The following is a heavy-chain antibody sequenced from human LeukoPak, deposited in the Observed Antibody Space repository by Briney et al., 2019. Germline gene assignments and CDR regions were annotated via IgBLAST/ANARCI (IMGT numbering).Heavy chain of an antibody. Sequence: SETLSLTCTVSGGSISSSSYYWGCIRQPPGKGLEWIESIYYSGSAYYNPSLKSRVTISLDTSKNQFSMKMSSVTAADTAVYYCARTNNDPRTRWYDPWGQGTLVTVSS. J-gene: IGHJ5*02. CDR3: ARTNNDPRTRWYDP. V-gene: IGHV4-39*01. CDR1: GGSISSSSYY. CDR2: IYYSGSA. D-gene: IGHD1-1*01.